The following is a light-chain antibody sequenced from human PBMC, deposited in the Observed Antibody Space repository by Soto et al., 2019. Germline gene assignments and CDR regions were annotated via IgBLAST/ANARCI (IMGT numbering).Light chain of an antibody. CDR1: QTIHTY. CDR3: QQNFSAFVS. V-gene: IGKV1-39*01. Sequence: DIQMTQSPSSLSASVGDTVTITCRASQTIHTYLNWFHQKPGKAPSLLIQAASTLQSGVPSRFSGSGSGTEFTLTIGSLQSEEYGTYYCQQNFSAFVSFGGGTKVDIK. CDR2: AAS. J-gene: IGKJ4*01.